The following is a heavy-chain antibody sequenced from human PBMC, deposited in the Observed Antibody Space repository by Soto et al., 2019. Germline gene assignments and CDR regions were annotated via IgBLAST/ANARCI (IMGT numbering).Heavy chain of an antibody. J-gene: IGHJ6*02. CDR1: GGTFSSYA. D-gene: IGHD2-2*01. CDR2: IIPIFGTS. V-gene: IGHV1-69*13. CDR3: ARATLGYCSSTSCYGGMDV. Sequence: EASVKVSCKASGGTFSSYAISWVLQAPGQGLERMRGIIPIFGTSNYAQKFTGRVTITADESTSTAYMELSSLRSEETAVYYCARATLGYCSSTSCYGGMDVWGQGTTVTVS.